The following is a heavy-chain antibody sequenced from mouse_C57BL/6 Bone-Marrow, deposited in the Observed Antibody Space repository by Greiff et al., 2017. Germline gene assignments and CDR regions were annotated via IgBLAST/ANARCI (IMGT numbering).Heavy chain of an antibody. CDR1: GFNIKDDY. CDR3: TTGGYCYAMDY. Sequence: VQLQQSGAELVRPGASVTLSCTASGFNIKDDYMHWVKQRPEQGLEWIGWIDPENGATEYASQFQGKATITADPSSHTACLQLSSLTSEDTAVYYFTTGGYCYAMDYWGQGTSVTVSS. J-gene: IGHJ4*01. D-gene: IGHD3-1*01. V-gene: IGHV14-4*01. CDR2: IDPENGAT.